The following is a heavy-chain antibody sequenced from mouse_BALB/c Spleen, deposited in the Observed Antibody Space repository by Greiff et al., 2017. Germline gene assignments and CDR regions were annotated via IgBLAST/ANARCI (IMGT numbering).Heavy chain of an antibody. CDR1: GYTFTDYN. CDR3: ARLSTMIKGFDY. J-gene: IGHJ2*01. V-gene: IGHV1-18*01. D-gene: IGHD2-4*01. CDR2: INPNNGGT. Sequence: EVQLQQSGPELVKPGASVKIPCKASGYTFTDYNMDWVKQSHGKSLEWIGDINPNNGGTIYNQKFKGKATLTVDKSSSTAYMELRRLTSEDTAVYYCARLSTMIKGFDYWGQGTTLTVSS.